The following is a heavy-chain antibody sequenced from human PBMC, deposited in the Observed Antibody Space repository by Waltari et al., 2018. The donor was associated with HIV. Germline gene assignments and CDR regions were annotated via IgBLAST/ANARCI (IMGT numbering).Heavy chain of an antibody. CDR1: GGSIGGYF. J-gene: IGHJ3*02. Sequence: QMQLQESGPGLVKPSETLSLTCAVSGGSIGGYFWNWIRQPPGKGLEWIGSVSYSGNANYNPSLKSRVTVSVDTSKNQFSLRLKSVTAADTAVFYCARASVTGGATGDRRSFDIWGQGTLVTVSS. CDR3: ARASVTGGATGDRRSFDI. CDR2: VSYSGNA. V-gene: IGHV4-59*01. D-gene: IGHD2-8*02.